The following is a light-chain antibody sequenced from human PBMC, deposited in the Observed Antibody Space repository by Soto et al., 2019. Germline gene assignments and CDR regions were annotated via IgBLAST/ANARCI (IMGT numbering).Light chain of an antibody. V-gene: IGKV1-9*01. CDR3: RHFYT. CDR1: QDIRRY. Sequence: DIQLTQSPTFLSASAGDRFSITCRASQDIRRYLVWYQQKPGKAPNLLIYDASSLQTGVPSRFSGSGSGTEFTLTITSLQPEDFATYYCRHFYTFSQGTKVDIK. J-gene: IGKJ2*01. CDR2: DAS.